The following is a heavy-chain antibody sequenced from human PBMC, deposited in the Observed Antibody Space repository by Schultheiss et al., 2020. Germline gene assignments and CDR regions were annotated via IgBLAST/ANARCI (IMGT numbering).Heavy chain of an antibody. CDR3: ARDRSGSYSIYYYYYGMDV. CDR2: ISGSGGST. Sequence: GGSLRLSCAASGFTFSSYGMHWVRQAPGKGLEWVSAISGSGGSTYYADSVKGRFTISRDNSKNTLYLQMNSLRAEDTAVYYCARDRSGSYSIYYYYYGMDVWGQGTTVTVSS. D-gene: IGHD1-26*01. V-gene: IGHV3-23*01. J-gene: IGHJ6*02. CDR1: GFTFSSYG.